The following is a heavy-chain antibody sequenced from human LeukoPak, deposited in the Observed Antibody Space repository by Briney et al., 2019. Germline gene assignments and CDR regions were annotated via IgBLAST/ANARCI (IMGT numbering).Heavy chain of an antibody. D-gene: IGHD3-10*01. Sequence: GGSLRLSCAGSGFNFNNYAMHWVRQAPGKGLEWVSGISWNSGSIGYADSVKGRFTISRDNAKNSLYLQMNSLRAEDTALYYCAKTFYGSGSYLAFDIWGQGTMVTVSS. J-gene: IGHJ3*02. V-gene: IGHV3-9*01. CDR3: AKTFYGSGSYLAFDI. CDR2: ISWNSGSI. CDR1: GFNFNNYA.